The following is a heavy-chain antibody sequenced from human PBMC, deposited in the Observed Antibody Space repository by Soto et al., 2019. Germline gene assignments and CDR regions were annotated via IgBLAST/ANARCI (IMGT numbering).Heavy chain of an antibody. Sequence: QVQMVESGGGVVQPGGSLTLSCAASGFTFRNYGMHWVRYTPGRGLEWVAHIWHDGSSKYYVDSVKGRFTISRDNSKNTQNLQMNSLRVEDTAVYYCTSDFSRRYFHSWGQGALVTVSS. CDR2: IWHDGSSK. D-gene: IGHD6-25*01. CDR1: GFTFRNYG. J-gene: IGHJ4*02. V-gene: IGHV3-33*01. CDR3: TSDFSRRYFHS.